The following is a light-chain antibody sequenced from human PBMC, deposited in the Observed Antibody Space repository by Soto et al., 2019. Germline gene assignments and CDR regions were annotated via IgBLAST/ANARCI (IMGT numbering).Light chain of an antibody. V-gene: IGKV3-20*01. Sequence: IMLTQSPGTLSLSPGERATLSCRASQSVRSSYLAWFQQKPGQAPRLLIYGASNRATGIPDRFSGSGSGTDFTLTISRLEPEDFAVYYCQHSGDFRWTFGQGTKVEVK. CDR1: QSVRSSY. J-gene: IGKJ1*01. CDR3: QHSGDFRWT. CDR2: GAS.